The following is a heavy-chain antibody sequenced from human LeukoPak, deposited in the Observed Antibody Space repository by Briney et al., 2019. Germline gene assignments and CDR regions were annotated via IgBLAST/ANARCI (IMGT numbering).Heavy chain of an antibody. CDR2: INPNSGGT. V-gene: IGHV1-2*02. D-gene: IGHD2-2*01. J-gene: IGHJ4*02. CDR1: GYTFTAYY. Sequence: ASVKVSCKASGYTFTAYYIHWVRQAPGQGLEWMGWINPNSGGTNSAQMFQGRVTLTRDTSISTAYMDLSRLTSDDTAVYYCASVGYAANDYWGQGTLVTVFS. CDR3: ASVGYAANDY.